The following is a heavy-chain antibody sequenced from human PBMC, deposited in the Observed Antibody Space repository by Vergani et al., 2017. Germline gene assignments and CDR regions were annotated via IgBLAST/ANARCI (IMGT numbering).Heavy chain of an antibody. CDR1: GFTFSSYS. Sequence: EVQLVESGGGLVQPGGSLRLSCAASGFTFSSYSMNWVRQAPGKGLEWVSYINSGSSTIYYADSVKGRFTISRDNARNSLYLQMNSLRAEDTAVYYCAGYYDYVWGSYPKDAFDIWGQGTMVTVS. V-gene: IGHV3-48*01. CDR3: AGYYDYVWGSYPKDAFDI. CDR2: INSGSSTI. J-gene: IGHJ3*02. D-gene: IGHD3-16*02.